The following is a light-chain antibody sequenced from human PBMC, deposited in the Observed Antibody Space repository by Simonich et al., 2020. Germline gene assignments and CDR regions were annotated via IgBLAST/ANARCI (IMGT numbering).Light chain of an antibody. CDR2: DVR. CDR3: CSYAGSSTVV. CDR1: SSDVGGYNY. Sequence: QSALTQPASVSGSPGQSITISCTGTSSDVGGYNYVSWYQQHPGKAPKLMIYDVRKRPSGVSNRFSGSKSGNPASLTISGLQAEDEADYYCCSYAGSSTVVFGGGTKLTVL. V-gene: IGLV2-23*02. J-gene: IGLJ2*01.